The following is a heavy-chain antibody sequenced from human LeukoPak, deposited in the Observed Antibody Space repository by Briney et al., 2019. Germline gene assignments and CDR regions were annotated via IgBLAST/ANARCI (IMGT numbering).Heavy chain of an antibody. D-gene: IGHD6-19*01. V-gene: IGHV3-30-3*01. Sequence: PGRSLRLSCAASGFTFSSYAMHWVRQAPGKGLEWVAVISYDGSNKYYADSVKGRFTIPRDNSKNTLYLQMNSLRAEDTAVYYCAVGRGWLDYWGQGTLVTVSS. CDR1: GFTFSSYA. CDR2: ISYDGSNK. J-gene: IGHJ4*02. CDR3: AVGRGWLDY.